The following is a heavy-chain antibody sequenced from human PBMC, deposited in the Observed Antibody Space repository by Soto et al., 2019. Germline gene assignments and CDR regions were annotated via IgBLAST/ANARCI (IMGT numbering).Heavy chain of an antibody. Sequence: QPGGSLRLSCAASGFTLSSYPMIWVRQAPGKGLEWVSGLSSTGKSAEYADSVKGRFTISRDSDKNTLHLQMNSLRADDTAVYYCARESYAIFTVQYWGKGTL. J-gene: IGHJ4*02. V-gene: IGHV3-23*01. CDR3: ARESYAIFTVQY. CDR2: LSSTGKSA. D-gene: IGHD3-9*01. CDR1: GFTLSSYP.